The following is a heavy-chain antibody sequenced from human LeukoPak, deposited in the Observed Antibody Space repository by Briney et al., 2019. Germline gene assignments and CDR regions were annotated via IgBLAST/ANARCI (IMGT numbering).Heavy chain of an antibody. J-gene: IGHJ4*02. CDR3: ARDGGAKY. CDR2: IRPDGSEK. Sequence: PGGSLRLSCAASGFTFSSYGMHWVRQPPGKGLEWVANIRPDGSEKHYVDSVKGRFTISRDNAKNSLDLQMNSLRTEDTAVYYCARDGGAKYWGQGTLVTVSS. V-gene: IGHV3-7*01. CDR1: GFTFSSYG. D-gene: IGHD1-26*01.